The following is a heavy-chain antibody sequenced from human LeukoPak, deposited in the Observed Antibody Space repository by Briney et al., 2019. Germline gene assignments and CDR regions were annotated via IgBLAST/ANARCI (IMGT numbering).Heavy chain of an antibody. CDR1: GFTFSSYG. V-gene: IGHV3-53*01. D-gene: IGHD7-27*01. Sequence: GGSLRLSCAASGFTFSSYGMHWVRQAPGKGLEWVSVIYSGGSTYYADSVKGRFTISRDNSKNTLYLQMNSLRAEDTAVYYCARAPNWDFDYWGQGTLVTVSS. CDR3: ARAPNWDFDY. CDR2: IYSGGST. J-gene: IGHJ4*02.